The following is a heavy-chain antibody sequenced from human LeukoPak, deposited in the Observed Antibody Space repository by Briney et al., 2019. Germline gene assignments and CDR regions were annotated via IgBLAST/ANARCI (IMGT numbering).Heavy chain of an antibody. V-gene: IGHV1-18*01. CDR3: ARDVGDIVTIPAAISVP. CDR1: GYTFSSYG. J-gene: IGHJ5*02. Sequence: ASVKVSCKASGYTFSSYGISWVRQAPGQGLEWMGWISAYNGNTNYAQMLQGRVTMTTDTSTSAAYMEVRSLRSDDTAMYYCARDVGDIVTIPAAISVPWGQGTLVTVSS. CDR2: ISAYNGNT. D-gene: IGHD2-2*01.